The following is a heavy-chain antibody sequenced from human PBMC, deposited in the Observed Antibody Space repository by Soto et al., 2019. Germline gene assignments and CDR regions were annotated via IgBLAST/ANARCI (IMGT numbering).Heavy chain of an antibody. CDR1: GFSLSTSGVG. J-gene: IGHJ4*02. D-gene: IGHD2-2*01. Sequence: QITLKESGPTLVKPTQTLTLTCTFSGFSLSTSGVGVGWIRQPPGKALEWLALIYWDDDKRYSPSLKSRLTTXQXTXXNQVVLTMTNMDPVDTATYYCALLYQPLLTYYFDYWGQGTLVTVSS. V-gene: IGHV2-5*02. CDR2: IYWDDDK. CDR3: ALLYQPLLTYYFDY.